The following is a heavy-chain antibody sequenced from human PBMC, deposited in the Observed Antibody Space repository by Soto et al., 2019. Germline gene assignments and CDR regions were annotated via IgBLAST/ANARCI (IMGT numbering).Heavy chain of an antibody. V-gene: IGHV3-48*01. D-gene: IGHD2-15*01. J-gene: IGHJ4*02. CDR1: GFTFSTYS. CDR2: ISSTSNTI. Sequence: EVQLVESGGGLVQPGGSLRLSFAASGFTFSTYSMSWVRPAPGKGLEWVSYISSTSNTIYYADSVKGRFTISRDNAKNSLYLHMHSLSAEDTAVYYCARDRGCSGGICYRDLGYWGQGTLVTVSS. CDR3: ARDRGCSGGICYRDLGY.